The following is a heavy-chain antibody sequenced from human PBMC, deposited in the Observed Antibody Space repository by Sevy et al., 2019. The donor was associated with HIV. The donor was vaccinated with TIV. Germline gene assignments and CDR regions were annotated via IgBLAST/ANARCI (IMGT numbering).Heavy chain of an antibody. V-gene: IGHV4-4*02. CDR1: GGSISSSNW. CDR2: IYHSGST. CDR3: ARAGGYYDFWSRYMDYFDY. J-gene: IGHJ4*02. Sequence: AESLSLTCAVSGGSISSSNWWSWVRQPPGKGLKWIGEIYHSGSTNYNPSLKSRVTISVDKSKNQFSLKLSSVTAADTAAYYCARAGGYYDFWSRYMDYFDYWGQGTLVNVSS. D-gene: IGHD3-3*01.